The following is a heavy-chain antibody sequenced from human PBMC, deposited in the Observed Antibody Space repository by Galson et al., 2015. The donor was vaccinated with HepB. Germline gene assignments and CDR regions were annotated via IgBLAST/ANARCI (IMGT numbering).Heavy chain of an antibody. CDR2: ITSSGGNS. D-gene: IGHD2-15*01. CDR1: GFTFSRYA. Sequence: SLRLSCAASGFTFSRYAMTWVRQAPGKGLEWVSSITSSGGNSYYTESVKGRFTISRDNSKNTVLLQLNSLRVEDTAVYYCAKDGVMVAANPYHFHYWGHGTLVTVSS. J-gene: IGHJ4*01. V-gene: IGHV3-23*01. CDR3: AKDGVMVAANPYHFHY.